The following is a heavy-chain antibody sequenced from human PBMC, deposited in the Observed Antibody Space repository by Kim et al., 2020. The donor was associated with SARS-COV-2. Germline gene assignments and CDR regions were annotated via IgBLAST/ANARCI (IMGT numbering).Heavy chain of an antibody. CDR1: GFTFSSYW. CDR2: IKKDGSEK. J-gene: IGHJ4*02. V-gene: IGHV3-7*03. CDR3: ARGPYFGRNFVF. Sequence: GGSLRLSCAASGFTFSSYWMNWVRQAPGKGLEWVADIKKDGSEKYYVDSVKGRFTISRDNANNSLYLQRNSLRAQETAVYYCARGPYFGRNFVFFGQGT. D-gene: IGHD3-10*01.